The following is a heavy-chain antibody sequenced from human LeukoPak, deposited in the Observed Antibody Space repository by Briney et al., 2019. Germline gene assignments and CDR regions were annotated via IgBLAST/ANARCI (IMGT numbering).Heavy chain of an antibody. CDR3: ANAVCTTSSCSGFYGMVV. J-gene: IGHJ6*02. CDR1: GFAFNTYA. V-gene: IGHV3-23*01. Sequence: AGGSLRLSCAASGFAFNTYAMHWVRQAPGKGLEWVSSISSGGGTTYYADSVKGRFTISRDNSKNTLYLQMNSLRPEDTAMYYCANAVCTTSSCSGFYGMVVWGQGTTVAVSS. D-gene: IGHD2-2*01. CDR2: ISSGGGTT.